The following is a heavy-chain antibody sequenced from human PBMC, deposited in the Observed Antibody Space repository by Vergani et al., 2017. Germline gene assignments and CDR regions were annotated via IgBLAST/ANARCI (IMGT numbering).Heavy chain of an antibody. Sequence: QVQLVQSGAEVKKPGSSVKVSCKASGGTFSSYAISWVRQAPGQGLEWMGGIIPIFGTANYAQKFQGRVTITADESTSTAYMELSSLRSEDTAVYYCARGRLMTTVTTGGYYYFYMDVWDKGTTVTVSS. V-gene: IGHV1-69*01. J-gene: IGHJ6*03. D-gene: IGHD4-17*01. CDR3: ARGRLMTTVTTGGYYYFYMDV. CDR2: IIPIFGTA. CDR1: GGTFSSYA.